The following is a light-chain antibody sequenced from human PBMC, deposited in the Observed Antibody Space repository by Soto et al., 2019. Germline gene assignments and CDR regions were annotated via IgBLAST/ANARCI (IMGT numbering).Light chain of an antibody. CDR2: SDD. J-gene: IGLJ2*01. V-gene: IGLV1-44*01. Sequence: QSVLTQPPSASGTPGQRVTISCSGSNSNIGSYSVNWYRHLPGTAPKLLVFSDDQRPSGVPDRFSGSKSGPSASLAISGLQSEDEADYYCAAWDDSLNSPVFGGGTQLTVL. CDR1: NSNIGSYS. CDR3: AAWDDSLNSPV.